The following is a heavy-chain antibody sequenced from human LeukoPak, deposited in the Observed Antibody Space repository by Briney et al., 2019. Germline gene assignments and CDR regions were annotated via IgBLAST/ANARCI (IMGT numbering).Heavy chain of an antibody. CDR3: ARHYSGAYSPFDY. CDR1: GDSIINYY. V-gene: IGHV4-4*09. J-gene: IGHJ4*02. CDR2: IHTSGST. D-gene: IGHD1-26*01. Sequence: SETLSLTCTVSGDSIINYYWSWIRQPPGRGLEWIGYIHTSGSTKYNPSLKSRVTISGDTSKNQFSLKLSSVTAADTAAYYCARHYSGAYSPFDYWGQGTLVAVSS.